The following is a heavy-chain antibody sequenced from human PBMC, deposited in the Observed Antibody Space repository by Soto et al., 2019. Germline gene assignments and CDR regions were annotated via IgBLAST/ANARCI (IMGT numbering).Heavy chain of an antibody. CDR3: AKGTFVQRINGTKRGPFDY. Sequence: GGSRRLSCAASGFTFSSYGMHWVRQAPGKGLEWVAVISYDGSNKYYADSVKGRFTISRDNSKNTLYLQMNSLRAEDTAVYYCAKGTFVQRINGTKRGPFDYWGQGTLVTVSS. D-gene: IGHD1-7*01. CDR1: GFTFSSYG. CDR2: ISYDGSNK. V-gene: IGHV3-30*18. J-gene: IGHJ4*02.